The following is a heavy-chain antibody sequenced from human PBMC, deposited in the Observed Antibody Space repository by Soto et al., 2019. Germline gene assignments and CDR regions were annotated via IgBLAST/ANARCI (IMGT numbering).Heavy chain of an antibody. CDR3: ARSSPVTDSSFDY. Sequence: PSETLSLTCAVSGGSISSGGYSWSWIRQPPGKGLEWIGYIYHSGSTYYSPSLKSRVTISVDRSKNQFSLKLSSVTAADTAVYYCARSSPVTDSSFDYWGQGTLVTVSS. D-gene: IGHD4-17*01. V-gene: IGHV4-30-2*01. CDR2: IYHSGST. J-gene: IGHJ4*02. CDR1: GGSISSGGYS.